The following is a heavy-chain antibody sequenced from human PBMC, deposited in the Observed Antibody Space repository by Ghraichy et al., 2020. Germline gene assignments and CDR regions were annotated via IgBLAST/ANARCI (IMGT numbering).Heavy chain of an antibody. CDR2: ISSASTHI. J-gene: IGHJ3*02. CDR1: RFTFGAYT. V-gene: IGHV3-21*01. D-gene: IGHD3-22*01. CDR3: AATPDCYDSSPYSVDI. Sequence: GGSLRLSCAASRFTFGAYTMNWVRQAPGKGLEWVSSISSASTHIYYSDSVQGRFTISRDNAQNSLSLQMNSLRADDTAVYYCAATPDCYDSSPYSVDIWGQGTMVTVSS.